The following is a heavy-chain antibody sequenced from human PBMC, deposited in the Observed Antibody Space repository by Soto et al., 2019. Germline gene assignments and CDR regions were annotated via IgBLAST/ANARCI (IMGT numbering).Heavy chain of an antibody. J-gene: IGHJ5*02. D-gene: IGHD3-9*01. CDR2: IYPGDSDT. Sequence: GESLKISCKGSGYSFTSYWIGWVRQMPGKGLEWMGIIYPGDSDTRYSPSFQGQVTISADKSISTAYLQWSSLKASDTAVYFCARDVRDTGYSYWFDPWGQGILVTVSS. CDR1: GYSFTSYW. V-gene: IGHV5-51*01. CDR3: ARDVRDTGYSYWFDP.